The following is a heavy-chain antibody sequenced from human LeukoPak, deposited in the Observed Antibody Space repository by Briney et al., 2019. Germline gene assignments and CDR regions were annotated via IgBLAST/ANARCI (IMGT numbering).Heavy chain of an antibody. J-gene: IGHJ5*02. CDR1: GYSISSGYY. V-gene: IGHV4-38-2*02. CDR3: ARHLAVSVSWDWFDP. CDR2: IYHSGST. D-gene: IGHD6-19*01. Sequence: PSETLSLTCTVSGYSISSGYYWGWIRQPPGKGLEWIGSIYHSGSTYYNPSLKSRVTISIDTSKNQFSLKLSSVTAADTAVYYCARHLAVSVSWDWFDPWGQGTLVTVSS.